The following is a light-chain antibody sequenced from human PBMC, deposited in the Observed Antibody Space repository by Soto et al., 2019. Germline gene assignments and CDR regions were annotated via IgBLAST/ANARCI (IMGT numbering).Light chain of an antibody. CDR3: QQYNNLPPIT. V-gene: IGKV3-15*01. CDR2: GAS. CDR1: QSVSSN. Sequence: EIVMTQSPATLSVSPGERATLSCRASQSVSSNLAWYQQKPGQAPRLLIYGASTGATGIPARFSGSGSGTEFSLAISSLQSEDFAVYYCQQYNNLPPITFGQGTRLEIK. J-gene: IGKJ5*01.